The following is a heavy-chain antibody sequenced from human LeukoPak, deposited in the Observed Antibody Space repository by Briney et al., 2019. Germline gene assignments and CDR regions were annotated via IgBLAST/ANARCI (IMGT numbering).Heavy chain of an antibody. CDR3: VKSGGGQFDP. V-gene: IGHV3-23*01. CDR2: ISGSGGST. J-gene: IGHJ5*02. Sequence: PGGSLRLSCAASGFTFSSYGMSWVRQAPGKWLEWVSAISGSGGSTYYADSVKGRFTISRDNSKNTLYLQMNSLRAEDTAVYYCVKSGGGQFDPWGQGTLVTVSS. D-gene: IGHD3-10*01. CDR1: GFTFSSYG.